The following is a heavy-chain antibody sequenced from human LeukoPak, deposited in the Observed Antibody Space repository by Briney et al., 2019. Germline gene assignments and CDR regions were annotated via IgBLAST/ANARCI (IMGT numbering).Heavy chain of an antibody. CDR1: GYTFTSYD. CDR3: ARGVMHRGVIIIKYYFDY. J-gene: IGHJ4*02. CDR2: MNPNSGNT. V-gene: IGHV1-8*01. D-gene: IGHD3-10*01. Sequence: VASVKVSCKASGYTFTSYDINWVRQATGQGLEWMGWMNPNSGNTGYAQKFQGRVTMTRNTSISTAYMELSSLRSEDTAVYYCARGVMHRGVIIIKYYFDYWGQGTLVSVSS.